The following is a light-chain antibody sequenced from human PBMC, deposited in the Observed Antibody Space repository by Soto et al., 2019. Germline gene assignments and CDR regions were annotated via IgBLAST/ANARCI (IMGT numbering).Light chain of an antibody. J-gene: IGKJ1*01. V-gene: IGKV1-39*01. CDR1: QSISTY. CDR3: QQSYSTPWT. Sequence: DIQMTQSPSSLSASVGDRVNITCRTSQSISTYLNWYQQKPGKAPNLLIYAASSLQSGVPSRFSGSRSGTDFTLTISSLQPEDFATYYCQQSYSTPWTFGKGTKVEIK. CDR2: AAS.